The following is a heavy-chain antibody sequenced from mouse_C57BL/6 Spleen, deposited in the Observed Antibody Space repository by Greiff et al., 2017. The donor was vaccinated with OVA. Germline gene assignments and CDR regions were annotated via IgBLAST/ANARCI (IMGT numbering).Heavy chain of an antibody. D-gene: IGHD2-1*01. CDR2: IDPSDSET. CDR1: GYTFTSYW. CDR3: AIYYGNWGYFDY. V-gene: IGHV1-52*01. Sequence: QVQLQQSGAELVRPGSSVKLSCKASGYTFTSYWMHWVKQRPIQGLEWIGNIDPSDSETHYNQKFKDKATLTVDKSSSTAYMQLSSLTSEDSAVYYCAIYYGNWGYFDYWGQGTTLTVSS. J-gene: IGHJ2*01.